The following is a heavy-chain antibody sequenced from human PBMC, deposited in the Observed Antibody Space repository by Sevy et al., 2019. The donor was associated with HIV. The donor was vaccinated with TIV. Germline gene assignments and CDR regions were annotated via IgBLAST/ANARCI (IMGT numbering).Heavy chain of an antibody. CDR3: ARDRRVEYGGSDY. Sequence: GGSLRLSCAVSGFTFSNHWMTWVRQAPGKGLEWVANIRKDGTDKFYVDSVMGRFSISRDNAKHLLYLQMNSLRVEDTAVYYCARDRRVEYGGSDYWGQGTLVTVSS. D-gene: IGHD3-10*01. CDR1: GFTFSNHW. V-gene: IGHV3-7*03. CDR2: IRKDGTDK. J-gene: IGHJ4*02.